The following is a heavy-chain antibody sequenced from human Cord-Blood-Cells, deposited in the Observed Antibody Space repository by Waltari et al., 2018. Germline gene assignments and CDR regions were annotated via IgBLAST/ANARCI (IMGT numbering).Heavy chain of an antibody. CDR3: ARIPYLSSGYYYYYYYGMDV. V-gene: IGHV4-39*01. J-gene: IGHJ6*02. D-gene: IGHD3-22*01. Sequence: QLQLQESGPGLVKPSETLSLTCTVSGGPISSSSYYWGWIRQPPGKGLEWIGSIYYSGSTYYNPSLKSRVTISVDTSKNQFSLKLSSVTAADTAVYYCARIPYLSSGYYYYYYYGMDVWGQGTTVTVSS. CDR1: GGPISSSSYY. CDR2: IYYSGST.